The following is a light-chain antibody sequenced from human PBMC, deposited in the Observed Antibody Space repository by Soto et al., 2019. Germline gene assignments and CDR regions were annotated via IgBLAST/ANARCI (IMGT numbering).Light chain of an antibody. V-gene: IGKV3-20*01. J-gene: IGKJ1*01. CDR1: RSVDSH. CDR3: QQYGDSPRT. CDR2: DAF. Sequence: EVVLTQSPATLSLSPGETATLSCRASRSVDSHLAWYQQRPGQAPRLLIYDAFNRATGIPDRFSGRGSGTDFTLTISRLEPEDFAVYYCQQYGDSPRTFGQGTKVDIK.